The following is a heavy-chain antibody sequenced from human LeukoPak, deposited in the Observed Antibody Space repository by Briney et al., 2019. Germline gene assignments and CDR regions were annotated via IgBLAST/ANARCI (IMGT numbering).Heavy chain of an antibody. CDR2: IYYNGDT. Sequence: PSETLSLTCTVSGRFLYNYYWSWIRQTQGKGLEWIGYIYYNGDTKYNPSLGSRVTISRDTSQSQFSLELTSVTAADTAVYHCARFQMGDVVVPVRQPRPPPPRFFDSWGRGILVTVSS. CDR1: GRFLYNYY. V-gene: IGHV4-59*01. D-gene: IGHD2-2*01. CDR3: ARFQMGDVVVPVRQPRPPPPRFFDS. J-gene: IGHJ4*02.